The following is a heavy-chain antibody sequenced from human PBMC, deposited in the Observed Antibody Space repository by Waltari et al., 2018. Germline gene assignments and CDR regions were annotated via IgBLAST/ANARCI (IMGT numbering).Heavy chain of an antibody. J-gene: IGHJ4*02. V-gene: IGHV4-30-4*01. CDR3: GREIPIWSSVTAPDADF. CDR1: GASISSGECF. CDR2: IYHSRTT. D-gene: IGHD2-21*02. Sequence: QLQLQASGPGLVKPSQTLSLTCTVSGASISSGECFWSCVRHPPGQGLDSLGCIYHPPVLGMEWLGGIYHSRTTFYKSSLKRRLSRSIETPKNQFSARLASVTAAETAVYYWGREIPIWSSVTAPDADFWGQGTLFTVSS.